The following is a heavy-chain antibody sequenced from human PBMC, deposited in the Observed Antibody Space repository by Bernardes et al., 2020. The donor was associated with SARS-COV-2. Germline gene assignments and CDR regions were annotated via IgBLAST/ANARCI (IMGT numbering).Heavy chain of an antibody. J-gene: IGHJ2*01. CDR1: GDSIAISKYY. D-gene: IGHD2-15*01. CDR2: IFYTGST. Sequence: SNTLQVMCTFSGDSIAISKYYWGWSRQSLGKGLEWVGTIFYTGSTYYNPSLKSRVTISVDTSKNQFSLRLSSVTAADTAVYYCARTGDIVVVVDSWYFDLWGRGTRVTVSS. CDR3: ARTGDIVVVVDSWYFDL. V-gene: IGHV4-39*01.